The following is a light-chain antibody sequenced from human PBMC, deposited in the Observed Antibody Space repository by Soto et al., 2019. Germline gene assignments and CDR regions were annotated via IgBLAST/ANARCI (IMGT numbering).Light chain of an antibody. J-gene: IGLJ3*02. Sequence: QSVLTQPASVSGSPGQSITISCTGTSSDVGAYNYVSWYQQFPGKAPKLMIYQISLRHSGVSNRFSGSKSGNTASLTISGLQAEDEADYYCSSYRDNNTWVFGGGTQLTVL. CDR3: SSYRDNNTWV. V-gene: IGLV2-14*01. CDR2: QIS. CDR1: SSDVGAYNY.